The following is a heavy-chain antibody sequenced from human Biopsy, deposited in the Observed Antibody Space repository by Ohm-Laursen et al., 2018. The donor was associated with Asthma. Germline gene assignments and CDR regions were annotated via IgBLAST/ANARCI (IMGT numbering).Heavy chain of an antibody. Sequence: GASETASCKTSGYTFIGYPIHWARQAPGQGLEWMGRTNPNSGGTNYAQKFQGRVTMTSDTSISTAYMELSRLRSDDTALYYCARGQKSPGDRWFDPWGQGTLVTVSS. J-gene: IGHJ5*02. CDR2: TNPNSGGT. CDR3: ARGQKSPGDRWFDP. V-gene: IGHV1-2*06. CDR1: GYTFIGYP. D-gene: IGHD7-27*01.